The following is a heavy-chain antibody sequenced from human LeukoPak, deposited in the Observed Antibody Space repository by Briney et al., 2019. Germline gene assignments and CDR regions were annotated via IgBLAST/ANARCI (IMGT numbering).Heavy chain of an antibody. Sequence: SETLSLTCTVSGASVTVYYWSWIRRSPGKGLEWISYIHHSGNSDYNPSLRSRVTTSLDTSKNQFSLNLISVTAADTAVYYCTRGHWGLQSWSQGTLVTVSS. V-gene: IGHV4-59*02. CDR1: GASVTVYY. D-gene: IGHD7-27*01. CDR3: TRGHWGLQS. CDR2: IHHSGNS. J-gene: IGHJ5*02.